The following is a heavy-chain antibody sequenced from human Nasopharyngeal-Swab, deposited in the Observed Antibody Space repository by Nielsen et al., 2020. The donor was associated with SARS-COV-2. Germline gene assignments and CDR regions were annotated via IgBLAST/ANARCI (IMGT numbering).Heavy chain of an antibody. CDR3: ARDGATMSIWFDP. J-gene: IGHJ5*02. Sequence: ASVKVSCKTSGYSFTDYGLSWVRQAPGQGLEWMGWISAYNGDTKYAPKFQGRVTMTTDTSTNTAYMELRSLASDDTAVYYCARDGATMSIWFDPWGQGTLLTVSS. CDR1: GYSFTDYG. CDR2: ISAYNGDT. V-gene: IGHV1-18*01. D-gene: IGHD6-6*01.